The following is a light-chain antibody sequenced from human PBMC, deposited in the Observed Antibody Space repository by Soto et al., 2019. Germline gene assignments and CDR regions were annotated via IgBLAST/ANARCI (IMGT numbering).Light chain of an antibody. CDR1: QSVSSN. V-gene: IGKV3-20*01. CDR2: GAS. Sequence: EIVMTQSPATLSVSPGERATISCRASQSVSSNLAWYQQKPGQGPRLLIYGASSRATGTPARFSGSGSGTDFTLTINRLEPEDFALYYCQQYGSSPPTFGQGTKVDIK. J-gene: IGKJ1*01. CDR3: QQYGSSPPT.